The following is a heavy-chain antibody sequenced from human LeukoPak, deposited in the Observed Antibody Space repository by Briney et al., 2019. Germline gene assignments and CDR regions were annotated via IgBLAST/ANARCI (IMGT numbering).Heavy chain of an antibody. J-gene: IGHJ6*02. D-gene: IGHD1-26*01. V-gene: IGHV3-21*01. CDR3: AREKWEPILRNYYYGMDV. Sequence: PGGSLRLSCAASGFTFSSYSMNWVRQAPGKGLEWVSSISSSSSYIYYADSVKGRFTISRDNAKNSLYLQMNSLRAEDTAVYYCAREKWEPILRNYYYGMDVWGQGTTVTVSS. CDR1: GFTFSSYS. CDR2: ISSSSSYI.